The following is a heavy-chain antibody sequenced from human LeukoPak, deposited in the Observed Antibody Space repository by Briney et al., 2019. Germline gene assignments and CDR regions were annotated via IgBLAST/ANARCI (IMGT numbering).Heavy chain of an antibody. CDR3: AREIVGATRVAFDI. CDR2: FDPEDGET. Sequence: GASVKVSCKVSGYTLTELSMHWVRQAPGKGLEWMGGFDPEDGETIYAQKFQGRVTMTRDTSTSTVYMELSSLRSEDTAVYYCAREIVGATRVAFDIWGQGTMVTVSS. J-gene: IGHJ3*02. V-gene: IGHV1-24*01. CDR1: GYTLTELS. D-gene: IGHD1-26*01.